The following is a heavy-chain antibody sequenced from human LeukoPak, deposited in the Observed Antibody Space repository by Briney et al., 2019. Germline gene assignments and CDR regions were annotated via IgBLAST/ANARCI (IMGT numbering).Heavy chain of an antibody. CDR3: AKDMIAAAGTPLRYYYGMDV. CDR1: GFTFDDYA. CDR2: ISWNSGSI. Sequence: GGSLRLSCAASGFTFDDYAMHWVRQAPGKGLEWVSGISWNSGSIGYADSVKGRFTISRDNAKNSLYLQMNSLRAEDTALYYCAKDMIAAAGTPLRYYYGMDVWGQGTTVTVSS. V-gene: IGHV3-9*01. J-gene: IGHJ6*02. D-gene: IGHD6-13*01.